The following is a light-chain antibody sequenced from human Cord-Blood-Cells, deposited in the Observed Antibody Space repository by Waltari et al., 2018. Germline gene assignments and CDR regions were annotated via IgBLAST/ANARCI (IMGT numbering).Light chain of an antibody. CDR2: DVS. CDR1: SSDVGGYNY. CDR3: CSYAGSYTFV. V-gene: IGLV2-11*01. J-gene: IGLJ1*01. Sequence: QSALTQPRSVSGSPGQSVTISCTGTSSDVGGYNYVSWYQQHPGKAPKLMIYDVSKRPSGVPDRFLGFKAVNTASLTISGLQAEDEADYYCCSYAGSYTFVFGTGTKVTVL.